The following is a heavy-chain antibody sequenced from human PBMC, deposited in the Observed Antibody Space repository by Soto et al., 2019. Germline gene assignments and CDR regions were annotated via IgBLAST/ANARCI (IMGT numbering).Heavy chain of an antibody. CDR2: IYYSGST. D-gene: IGHD2-21*02. Sequence: QVQLQESGPGLVKPSQTLSLTCTVSGGSISSGGYYWSWIRQHPGKGLEWIGYIYYSGSTYYNPSPKSRVTISVDTSKNPFTLKLSSVTAADTAVYACARVCGGDCHHGMDVWGQGTAVTVSS. J-gene: IGHJ6*02. V-gene: IGHV4-31*03. CDR3: ARVCGGDCHHGMDV. CDR1: GGSISSGGYY.